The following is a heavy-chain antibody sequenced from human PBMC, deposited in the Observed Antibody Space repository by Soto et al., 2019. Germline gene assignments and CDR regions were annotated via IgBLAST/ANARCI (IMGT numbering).Heavy chain of an antibody. CDR1: GFTFSSYA. CDR3: ASGPGYDFDY. CDR2: ISSNGGST. Sequence: EVQLVESGGGLVQPGGSLRLSCAASGFTFSSYAMHWVRQAPGKGLEYVSAISSNGGSTYYANSVKGRFTISRDNSQNTLYLQTGSLRAEDMAVYYCASGPGYDFDYWGQGTLVTVSS. J-gene: IGHJ4*02. D-gene: IGHD5-18*01. V-gene: IGHV3-64*01.